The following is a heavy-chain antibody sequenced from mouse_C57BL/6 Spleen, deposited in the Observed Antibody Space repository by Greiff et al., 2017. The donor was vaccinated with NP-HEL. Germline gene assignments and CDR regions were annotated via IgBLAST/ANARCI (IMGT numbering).Heavy chain of an antibody. CDR2: IYPSDSET. CDR1: GYTFTSYW. V-gene: IGHV1-61*01. J-gene: IGHJ1*03. D-gene: IGHD1-1*01. CDR3: ARNYGSSYDWYFDV. Sequence: VQLQQPGAELVRPGSSVKLSCKASGYTFTSYWMDWVKQRPGQGLEWIGNIYPSDSETHYNQKFKDKATLTVDKSSSTAYMQLSSLTSEDSAVYYGARNYGSSYDWYFDVWGTGTTVTVSS.